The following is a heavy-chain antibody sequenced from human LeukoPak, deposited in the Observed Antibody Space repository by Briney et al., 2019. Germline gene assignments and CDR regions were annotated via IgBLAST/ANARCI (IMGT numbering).Heavy chain of an antibody. CDR1: GFTFSSYA. CDR2: ISGSGTNT. Sequence: GGSLRLSCAASGFTFSSYAMRWVRQAPGKGLEWVSSISGSGTNTYYADSVKGRFTISRDNSRNLLFLQMSSLRVEDTAVYSCAKRRHYYGSGDYYRDPWGQGTLVTVSS. CDR3: AKRRHYYGSGDYYRDP. J-gene: IGHJ5*02. D-gene: IGHD3-10*01. V-gene: IGHV3-23*01.